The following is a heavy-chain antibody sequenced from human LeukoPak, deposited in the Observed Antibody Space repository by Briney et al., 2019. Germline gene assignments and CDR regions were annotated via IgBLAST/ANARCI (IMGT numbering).Heavy chain of an antibody. CDR3: ARERSGYYYYYYMDV. V-gene: IGHV4-34*01. J-gene: IGHJ6*03. CDR2: INHSGST. Sequence: PSETLSLTCAVYGGSFSGYYWSWIRHPPGKGLEWIGEINHSGSTNYNPSLKSRITISVDTSKNQFSLKLSSVTAADTAVYYSARERSGYYYYYYMDVWGKGTTVTVSS. CDR1: GGSFSGYY. D-gene: IGHD3-10*01.